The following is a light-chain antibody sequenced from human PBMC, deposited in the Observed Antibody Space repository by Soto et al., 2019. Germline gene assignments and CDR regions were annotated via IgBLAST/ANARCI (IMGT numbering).Light chain of an antibody. J-gene: IGKJ1*01. Sequence: DIVMTQSPDSLAVSLGERVTLNCKSSQSVLDTSINRNYLAWYRQKPGQPPKLLIYWASTRESGVPDRLSGSGSGTDFTLTISSQQPEDVEVDYSQQYHSTPLTFGQGTKLAIK. CDR3: QQYHSTPLT. CDR1: QSVLDTSINRNY. V-gene: IGKV4-1*01. CDR2: WAS.